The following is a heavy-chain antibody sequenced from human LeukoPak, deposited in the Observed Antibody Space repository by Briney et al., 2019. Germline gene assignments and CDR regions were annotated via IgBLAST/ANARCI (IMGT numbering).Heavy chain of an antibody. CDR1: GFTFSSYS. CDR2: ISSSSSYI. J-gene: IGHJ3*02. V-gene: IGHV3-21*01. Sequence: PGGSLRLSCAASGFTFSSYSMNRVRQALGKGLEWVSSISSSSSYIYYADSVKGRFTISRDNAKNSLYLQMNSLRAEDTAVYYCARGDSGYYDAFDIWGQGTMVTVSS. D-gene: IGHD3-22*01. CDR3: ARGDSGYYDAFDI.